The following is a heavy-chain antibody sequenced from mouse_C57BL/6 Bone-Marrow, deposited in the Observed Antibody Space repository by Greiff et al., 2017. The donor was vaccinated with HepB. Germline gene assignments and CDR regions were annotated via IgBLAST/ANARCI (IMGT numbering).Heavy chain of an antibody. Sequence: VQLQQPGAELVKPGASVKLSCKASGYTFTSYWMQWVKQRPGQGLEWIGEIDPSDSYTNYNQKFKGKATLTVDTSSSTAYMQLSSLTSDDSAVYYCARPLYGNYLYSSYYYAMDYWGQGTSVTVSS. D-gene: IGHD2-1*01. CDR2: IDPSDSYT. J-gene: IGHJ4*01. CDR1: GYTFTSYW. V-gene: IGHV1-50*01. CDR3: ARPLYGNYLYSSYYYAMDY.